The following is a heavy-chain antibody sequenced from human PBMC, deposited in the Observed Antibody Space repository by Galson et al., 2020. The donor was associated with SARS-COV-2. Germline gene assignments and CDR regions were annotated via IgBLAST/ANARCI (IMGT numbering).Heavy chain of an antibody. J-gene: IGHJ4*02. Sequence: ESGPTLVKPTETLTLTCTLSGISLTTSGVGVGWIRQPPGKALEWLALIYWNDDKRYTPSLNNRLTITEDTSKNEVVLTMTNMDPVDTATYFCAHTQGTSSYTHWGQGTLVTVSS. CDR3: AHTQGTSSYTH. V-gene: IGHV2-5*01. CDR2: IYWNDDK. D-gene: IGHD2-2*02. CDR1: GISLTTSGVG.